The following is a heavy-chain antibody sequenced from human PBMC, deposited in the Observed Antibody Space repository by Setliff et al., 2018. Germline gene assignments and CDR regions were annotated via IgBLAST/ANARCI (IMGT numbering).Heavy chain of an antibody. CDR2: VYTSGST. CDR1: GGSISSYY. V-gene: IGHV4-4*08. D-gene: IGHD3-22*01. J-gene: IGHJ6*03. CDR3: ARSRGYKHDSSGYYYDHYYYYYMDV. Sequence: SETLSLTCTVSGGSISSYYWSWIRQPPGKGLEWIGYVYTSGSTNCNPSLKSRVTISVDTSKNQFSLKLSSVTAADTAVYYCARSRGYKHDSSGYYYDHYYYYYMDVWGKGTPVTV.